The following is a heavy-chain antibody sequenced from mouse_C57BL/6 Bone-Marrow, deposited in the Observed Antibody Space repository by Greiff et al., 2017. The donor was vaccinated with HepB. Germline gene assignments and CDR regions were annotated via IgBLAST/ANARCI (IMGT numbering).Heavy chain of an antibody. CDR3: ATNYGNYSYYFDY. CDR1: GFSLTSYG. CDR2: IWSGGST. V-gene: IGHV2-4*01. J-gene: IGHJ2*01. D-gene: IGHD2-1*01. Sequence: VQLQESGPGLVQPSQSLSITCTVSGFSLTSYGVHWVRQPPGKGLEWLGVIWSGGSTDYNAAFISRLSISKDNSKSQVFFKMNSLQADDTAIYYCATNYGNYSYYFDYWGQGTTLTVSS.